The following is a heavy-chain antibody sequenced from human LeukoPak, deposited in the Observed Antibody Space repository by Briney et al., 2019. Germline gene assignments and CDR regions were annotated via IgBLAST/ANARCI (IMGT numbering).Heavy chain of an antibody. Sequence: SQTLSLTCTVSGGSISSGSCYWSWIRQPAGKGLEWIGRIYTSGSTNYNPSLKSRVTISVDTSKNQFSLKLSSVTAADTAVYYCARDPGYSDAKSEYYFDYWGQGTLVTVSS. CDR3: ARDPGYSDAKSEYYFDY. V-gene: IGHV4-61*02. D-gene: IGHD2-2*03. J-gene: IGHJ4*02. CDR2: IYTSGST. CDR1: GGSISSGSCY.